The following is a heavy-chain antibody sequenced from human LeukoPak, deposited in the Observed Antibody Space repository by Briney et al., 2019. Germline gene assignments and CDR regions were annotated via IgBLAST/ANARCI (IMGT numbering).Heavy chain of an antibody. CDR3: ARERTEYSGNYVFDY. CDR2: IYNSGST. CDR1: GGSISTYY. D-gene: IGHD1-26*01. V-gene: IGHV4-4*07. J-gene: IGHJ4*02. Sequence: SETLSLTCTVSGGSISTYYWSWIRQPAGKGLEWIGRIYNSGSTNYNSSLKSRVTMSVDTSKNQFSLRLSSVTAADTAVYYCARERTEYSGNYVFDYWGQRTLVTVSS.